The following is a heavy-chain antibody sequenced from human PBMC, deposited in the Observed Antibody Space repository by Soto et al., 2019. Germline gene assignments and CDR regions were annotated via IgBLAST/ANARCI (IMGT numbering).Heavy chain of an antibody. J-gene: IGHJ5*02. CDR3: AIHSSSWSNWFDP. CDR2: ISGSGGST. Sequence: PGGSLRLSCAASGFTFSSYAMSWVRQAPGKGLEWVSAISGSGGSTYYTGSVKGRFTISRDNSKNTLYLQMNSLRAEDTAVYYCAIHSSSWSNWFDPWGQGTLVTVSS. V-gene: IGHV3-23*01. D-gene: IGHD6-13*01. CDR1: GFTFSSYA.